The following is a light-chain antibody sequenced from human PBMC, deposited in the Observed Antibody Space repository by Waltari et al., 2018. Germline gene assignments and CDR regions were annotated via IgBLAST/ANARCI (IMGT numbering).Light chain of an antibody. CDR3: QQSWHNPPT. CDR2: ASF. Sequence: DVQMTQSPSSLSASLVDRVTITCRPSEDIKIHCGWDQQTQAKVPKLLIYASFILQPWVPSRFSGSASGTNFTLTIDSLQPEDFSTYYCQQSWHNPPTFGQGTRLDI. V-gene: IGKV1-39*01. CDR1: EDIKIH. J-gene: IGKJ5*01.